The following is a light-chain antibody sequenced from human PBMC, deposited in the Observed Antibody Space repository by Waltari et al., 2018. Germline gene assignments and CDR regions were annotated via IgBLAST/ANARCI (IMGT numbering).Light chain of an antibody. CDR2: RDN. CDR1: SSNIGINY. Sequence: QSVLTQPPSASGTPRQRVTLSCSGTSSNIGINYVYWYQHFPGSAPKLLIYRDNQRPSGVPDRFSGPKSGSSASLAISGPRSEDEGDYYCAAWDDRWRGRVFGGGTKLTVL. CDR3: AAWDDRWRGRV. V-gene: IGLV1-47*01. J-gene: IGLJ3*02.